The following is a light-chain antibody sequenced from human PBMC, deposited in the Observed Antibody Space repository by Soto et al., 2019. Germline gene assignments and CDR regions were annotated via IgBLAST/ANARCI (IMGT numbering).Light chain of an antibody. J-gene: IGLJ1*01. CDR2: EVS. V-gene: IGLV2-14*01. Sequence: QSALTQPASVSGSPGQSITISCTGTSSDVGGYNYVSWYQQHPGKAPKLMIYEVSNRPSGVSNRFSGSKSGNTASLTISGLQAEDEADYYCGVWDGSLTTYVFGPGTKLTVL. CDR3: GVWDGSLTTYV. CDR1: SSDVGGYNY.